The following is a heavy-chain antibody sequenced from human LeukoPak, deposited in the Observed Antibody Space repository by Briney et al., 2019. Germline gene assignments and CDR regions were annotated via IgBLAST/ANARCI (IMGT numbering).Heavy chain of an antibody. Sequence: GGSLRLSCSASGFTFSTHAMYWVRQAPGKGLKYVSGISSNGGSTKYADSVKGRFTISRVHSKNTLYLQMSSLRAEETAVYYCVKSDRPDYADFGLGSWGQGTLATVSS. CDR3: VKSDRPDYADFGLGS. CDR2: ISSNGGST. V-gene: IGHV3-64D*06. D-gene: IGHD4-17*01. CDR1: GFTFSTHA. J-gene: IGHJ5*02.